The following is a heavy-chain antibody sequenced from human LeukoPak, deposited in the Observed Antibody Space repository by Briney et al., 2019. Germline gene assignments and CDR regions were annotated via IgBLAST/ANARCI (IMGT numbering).Heavy chain of an antibody. CDR1: GFTFSSYA. J-gene: IGHJ4*02. V-gene: IGHV3-23*01. CDR2: ISGSGGST. Sequence: GGSLRLSCAASGFTFSSYAMSWVRQAPGKGLEWVSAISGSGGSTYYADSVKGRFTISRDNSKNTLYLQMNSLRAEDTAVYYCARARFLEWLVLFDYWGQGTLVTVSS. CDR3: ARARFLEWLVLFDY. D-gene: IGHD3-3*01.